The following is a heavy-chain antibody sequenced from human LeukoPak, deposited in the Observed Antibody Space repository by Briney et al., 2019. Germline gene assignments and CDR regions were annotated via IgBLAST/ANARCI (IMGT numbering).Heavy chain of an antibody. V-gene: IGHV1-46*01. D-gene: IGHD1-1*01. CDR3: AIFGTTGTTNY. CDR1: GYTFTSYY. Sequence: ASVNVSCKASGYTFTSYYMHWVRQAPRQGLEWMGIINPSGGSTSYARKFQGRVTMTRDMSTSTVYMELSSLRSEDTAVYYCAIFGTTGTTNYWGQGTLVTVSS. J-gene: IGHJ4*02. CDR2: INPSGGST.